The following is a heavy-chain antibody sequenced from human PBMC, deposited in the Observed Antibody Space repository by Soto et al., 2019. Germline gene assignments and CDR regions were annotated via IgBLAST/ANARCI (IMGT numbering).Heavy chain of an antibody. J-gene: IGHJ4*02. V-gene: IGHV1-2*04. CDR1: GYTFTGYY. CDR2: INPNSGGT. CDR3: ATGGPNYSSSWYYFDY. Sequence: ASVKVSCKASGYTFTGYYMHWARQAPGQGLEWMGWINPNSGGTNYAQKFQGWVTMTRDTSISTAYMELSRLRSDDTAVYYCATGGPNYSSSWYYFDYWGQGTLVTISS. D-gene: IGHD6-13*01.